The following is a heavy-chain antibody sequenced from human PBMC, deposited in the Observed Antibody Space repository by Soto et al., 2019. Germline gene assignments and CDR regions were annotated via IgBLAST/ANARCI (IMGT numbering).Heavy chain of an antibody. CDR2: INHSRST. CDR3: ARGRSKYCSAGSCHVRAFDI. J-gene: IGHJ3*02. D-gene: IGHD2-15*01. Sequence: VQLQQWGAGLLKPSETLSLTCAVYGGSFSGYYWSWVRQPPGKGLEWIGEINHSRSTNCNPSLKSRVTISVDTSKNQFSLKLGYVTAADTAVYYCARGRSKYCSAGSCHVRAFDIWGQGTMVTDSS. CDR1: GGSFSGYY. V-gene: IGHV4-34*01.